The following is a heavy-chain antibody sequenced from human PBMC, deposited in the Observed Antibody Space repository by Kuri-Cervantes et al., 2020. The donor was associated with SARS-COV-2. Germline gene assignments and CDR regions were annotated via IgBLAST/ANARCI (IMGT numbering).Heavy chain of an antibody. V-gene: IGHV3-23*01. CDR1: GFTFNNYA. Sequence: GESLKISCTASGFTFNNYAMSWVRQAPGKGLEWVSGITGSGGSTYYADSVKGRFTISRDNSKNTLYLQMHSLRAEDTAVYYCAKDLTTNYYYYMDAWGKGTTVTVSS. CDR3: AKDLTTNYYYYMDA. CDR2: ITGSGGST. D-gene: IGHD4-11*01. J-gene: IGHJ6*03.